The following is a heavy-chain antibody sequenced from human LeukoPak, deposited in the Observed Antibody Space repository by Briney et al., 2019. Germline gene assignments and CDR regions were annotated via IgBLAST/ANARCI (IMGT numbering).Heavy chain of an antibody. Sequence: PGGSLRLSCAASGFPFSRCVMHWVRQAPGKGLEWVAVISFDGTKKFSADSLEGRFTISRDNSKNTLYLQMNSLRTEDTAVYYCARETTVNYYYYYMDVWGKGTTVTVSS. CDR2: ISFDGTKK. D-gene: IGHD4-11*01. J-gene: IGHJ6*03. V-gene: IGHV3-30*03. CDR3: ARETTVNYYYYYMDV. CDR1: GFPFSRCV.